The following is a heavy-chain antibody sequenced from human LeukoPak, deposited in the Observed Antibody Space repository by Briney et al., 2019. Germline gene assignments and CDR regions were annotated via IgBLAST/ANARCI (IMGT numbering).Heavy chain of an antibody. J-gene: IGHJ4*02. CDR1: GGTFSSYA. CDR2: IIPIFGTA. V-gene: IGHV1-69*13. D-gene: IGHD2-15*01. CDR3: ARVGYCSGGSCYNYFDY. Sequence: GASVKVSCKASGGTFSSYAISWVRQAPGQGLEWMGGIIPIFGTANYAQQFQGRVTITADESTSTAYMELSSLRSEDTAVYYCARVGYCSGGSCYNYFDYWGQGTLVTVSS.